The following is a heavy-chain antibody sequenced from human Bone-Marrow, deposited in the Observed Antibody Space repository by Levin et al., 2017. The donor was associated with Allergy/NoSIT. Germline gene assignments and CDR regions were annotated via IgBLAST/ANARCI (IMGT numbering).Heavy chain of an antibody. J-gene: IGHJ4*02. D-gene: IGHD6-19*01. CDR2: TYYRSKWYY. Sequence: SETLSLTCGISGDSVSSVTTAWNWIRQSPSRGLEWLGRTYYRSKWYYDYALSVKSRLVISPDTSENQFSLQLKSVSPDDTAVYYCARGAAGWDVWGQGIQVTVSS. CDR1: GDSVSSVTTA. CDR3: ARGAAGWDV. V-gene: IGHV6-1*01.